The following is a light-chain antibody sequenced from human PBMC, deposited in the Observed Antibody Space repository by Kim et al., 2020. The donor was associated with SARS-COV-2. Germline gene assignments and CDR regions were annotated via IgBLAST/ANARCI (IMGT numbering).Light chain of an antibody. J-gene: IGLJ3*02. V-gene: IGLV1-47*01. Sequence: VTETWCESRYDIEMDYEYWYRQLQGACRNLLMDIDKQRPWWIDGRLSSSKSSTSASLAIRRLRSEDVADYYCAAWDESLSGQVFGGGTQLTVL. CDR3: AAWDESLSGQV. CDR2: IDK. CDR1: RYDIEMDY.